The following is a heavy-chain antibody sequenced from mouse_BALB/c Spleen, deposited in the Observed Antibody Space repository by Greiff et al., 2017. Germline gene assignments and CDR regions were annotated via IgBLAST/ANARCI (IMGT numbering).Heavy chain of an antibody. CDR2: IDPSDSYT. V-gene: IGHV1S127*01. CDR1: GYTFTSYW. D-gene: IGHD2-4*01. J-gene: IGHJ2*01. CDR3: TRATMITTGARYFDY. Sequence: VQLQQPGAELVKPGASVKMSCKASGYTFTSYWMHWVKQRPGQGLEWIGTIDPSDSYTSYNQKFKGKATLTVDTSSSTAYMQLSSLTSEDSAVYYCTRATMITTGARYFDYWGQGTTLTVSS.